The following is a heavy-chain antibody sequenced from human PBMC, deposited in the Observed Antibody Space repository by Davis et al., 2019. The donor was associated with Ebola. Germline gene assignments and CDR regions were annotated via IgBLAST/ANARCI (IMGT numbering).Heavy chain of an antibody. CDR3: AQSIEMTPRGVYYYGMDV. Sequence: GESLKISCAASGFTFSSYSMNWVRQAPGKGLEWVSSISSSSSYIYYADSVKGRFTISRDNAKNSLYLQMNSLRAEDTAVYYCAQSIEMTPRGVYYYGMDVWGQGTTVAVSS. CDR1: GFTFSSYS. J-gene: IGHJ6*02. V-gene: IGHV3-21*01. CDR2: ISSSSSYI. D-gene: IGHD5-24*01.